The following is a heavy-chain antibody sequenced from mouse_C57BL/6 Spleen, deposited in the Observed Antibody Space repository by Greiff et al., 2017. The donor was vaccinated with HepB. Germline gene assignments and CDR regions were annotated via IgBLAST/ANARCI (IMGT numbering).Heavy chain of an antibody. V-gene: IGHV1-72*01. CDR1: GYTFTSYW. J-gene: IGHJ3*01. D-gene: IGHD1-1*01. CDR2: IDPNSGGT. CDR3: ARSRGSRSWFAY. Sequence: QVQLKQPGAELVKPGASVKLSCKASGYTFTSYWMHWVKQRPGRGLEWIGRIDPNSGGTKYNEKFKSKATLTVDKPSSTAYMQLSSLTSEDSAVYYCARSRGSRSWFAYWGQGTLVTVSA.